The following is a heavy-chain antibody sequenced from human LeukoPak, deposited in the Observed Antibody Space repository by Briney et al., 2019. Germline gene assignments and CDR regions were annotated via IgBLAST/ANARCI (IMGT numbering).Heavy chain of an antibody. Sequence: SVKVSCKASGGTFSSYAISWVRQAPGQGLEWMGRIIPIFGTANYAQKFQGRVTIPTDESTSTAYMELSSLRSEDTAVYYCARSPGLALNWYFDLWGRGTPVTVSS. J-gene: IGHJ2*01. V-gene: IGHV1-69*05. CDR3: ARSPGLALNWYFDL. CDR1: GGTFSSYA. CDR2: IIPIFGTA. D-gene: IGHD2-15*01.